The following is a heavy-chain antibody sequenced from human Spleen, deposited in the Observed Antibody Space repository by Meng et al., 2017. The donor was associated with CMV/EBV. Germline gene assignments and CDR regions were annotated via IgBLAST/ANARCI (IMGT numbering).Heavy chain of an antibody. J-gene: IGHJ3*02. D-gene: IGHD3-10*01. CDR2: ISSSSSYI. CDR1: GFTFSIYS. Sequence: GESLKISCAASGFTFSIYSMSWVRQAPGKGLEWVSSISSSSSYIYYADSVKGRFTISRDNAKNSLYLQMNSLRAEDTAVYYCAGFLDAFDIWGQGTMVTVSS. CDR3: AGFLDAFDI. V-gene: IGHV3-21*01.